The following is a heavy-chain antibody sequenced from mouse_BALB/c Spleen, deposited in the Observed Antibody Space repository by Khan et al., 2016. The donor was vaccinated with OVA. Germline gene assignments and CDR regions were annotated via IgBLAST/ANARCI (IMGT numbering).Heavy chain of an antibody. J-gene: IGHJ2*01. CDR2: INTYTGES. CDR1: GYTFRNYG. V-gene: IGHV9-1*02. Sequence: QIQLVQSGPELKKPGETVYISCKASGYTFRNYGMNWVKQAPGKGLKWMGWINTYTGESTYVDDFKGRFAFSLETSASSAYLQINNLKNEDMATYFCTRDGRSLDYWGQGTTLTVSS. D-gene: IGHD1-1*01. CDR3: TRDGRSLDY.